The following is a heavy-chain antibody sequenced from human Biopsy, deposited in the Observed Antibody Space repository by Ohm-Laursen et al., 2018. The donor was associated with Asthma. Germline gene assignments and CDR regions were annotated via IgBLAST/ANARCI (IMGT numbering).Heavy chain of an antibody. D-gene: IGHD6-13*01. CDR2: MYHSGSP. J-gene: IGHJ6*02. V-gene: IGHV4-39*01. CDR1: GGSITSSSYY. Sequence: GTLSLTCTVSGGSITSSSYYWGWIRQPPGKGMEWIGSMYHSGSPYYHPSLKSRATISIDTSKNQLSLKMGSVTAADTAVYFCVRGSSSWHHGPFHYYYGLDVWGQGTTATVSS. CDR3: VRGSSSWHHGPFHYYYGLDV.